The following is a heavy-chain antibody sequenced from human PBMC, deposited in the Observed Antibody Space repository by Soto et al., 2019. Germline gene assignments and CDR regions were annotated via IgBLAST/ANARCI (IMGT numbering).Heavy chain of an antibody. CDR1: GYTFTGYY. V-gene: IGHV1-2*02. D-gene: IGHD1-26*01. CDR3: AGGVLSGSYYNWFDP. Sequence: ASVKVSCKASGYTFTGYYMHWVRQAPGQGLEWMGWINPNSGGTDYAQKFQGRVTMTRDTSISTAYMELSRLRSDDTAVYYCAGGVLSGSYYNWFDPWGQGTLVTV. J-gene: IGHJ5*02. CDR2: INPNSGGT.